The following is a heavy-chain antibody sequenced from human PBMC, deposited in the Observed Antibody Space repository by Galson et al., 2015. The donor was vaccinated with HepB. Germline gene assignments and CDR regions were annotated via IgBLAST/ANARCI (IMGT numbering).Heavy chain of an antibody. CDR1: GFTLSSYR. J-gene: IGHJ4*02. CDR2: ISGSSTTI. CDR3: ARADSSGNYVLDY. V-gene: IGHV3-48*02. Sequence: SLRLSCAASGFTLSSYRMNWVRQAPGKGLEWVSYISGSSTTIHYADSVKGRFTISRDNAKNSLYLQMNSLRDEDTAVYYCARADSSGNYVLDYWGQGTLVTVSS. D-gene: IGHD3-22*01.